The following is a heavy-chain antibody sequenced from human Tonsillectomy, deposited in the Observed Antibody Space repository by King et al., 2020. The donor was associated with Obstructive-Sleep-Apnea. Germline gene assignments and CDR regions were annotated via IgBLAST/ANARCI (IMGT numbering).Heavy chain of an antibody. CDR3: AKDLNTYSSGWYVDYYYGMDV. CDR2: ISGSGGST. J-gene: IGHJ6*02. Sequence: VQLVESGGGLVQPGGSLRLSCAASGFTFSSYAMSWVRQAPGKGLEWVSAISGSGGSTYYADSVKGRFTISRDNSKNTLYLQMNSLRGEDTAEYYCAKDLNTYSSGWYVDYYYGMDVWGQGTTVTVSS. V-gene: IGHV3-23*04. CDR1: GFTFSSYA. D-gene: IGHD6-19*01.